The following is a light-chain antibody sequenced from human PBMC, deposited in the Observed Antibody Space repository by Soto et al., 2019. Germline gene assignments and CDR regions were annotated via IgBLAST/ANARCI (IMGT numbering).Light chain of an antibody. J-gene: IGLJ3*02. CDR2: LNSDGSH. CDR1: SGHSSYA. V-gene: IGLV4-69*01. Sequence: QPVLTQSPSASASLGASVKLTCTLSSGHSSYAIAWHQQQPEKGPRYLMKLNSDGSHSKGDGIPDRFSGSSSGAERYLTISGLQSADEADYSCQTWGTGIWVFGGGTKLTVL. CDR3: QTWGTGIWV.